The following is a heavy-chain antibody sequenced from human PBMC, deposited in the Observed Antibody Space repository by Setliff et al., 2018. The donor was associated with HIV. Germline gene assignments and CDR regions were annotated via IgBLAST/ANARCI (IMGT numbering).Heavy chain of an antibody. CDR3: ARRGPGDQTWFDP. Sequence: PSETLSLTCTVSGGSISSGGYYWSWIRQHPGKGLEWIGYIYYSGSTYYDPSLKSLVTISVDTSKNQFSLRLSSVTAADTAVFYCARRGPGDQTWFDPWGQGILVTVSS. D-gene: IGHD7-27*01. CDR2: IYYSGST. CDR1: GGSISSGGYY. J-gene: IGHJ5*02. V-gene: IGHV4-31*01.